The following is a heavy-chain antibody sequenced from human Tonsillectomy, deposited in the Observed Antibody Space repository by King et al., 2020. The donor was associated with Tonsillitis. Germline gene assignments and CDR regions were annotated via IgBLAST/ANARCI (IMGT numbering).Heavy chain of an antibody. CDR2: IYSGGSST. D-gene: IGHD3-22*01. V-gene: IGHV3-23*03. CDR1: GFTFSSYA. CDR3: AKDRESVDSFDSSGYYFAY. J-gene: IGHJ4*02. Sequence: VQLVEAGGGLVQPGGSLRLSCAASGFTFSSYAMSWVRQAPGKGLEWVSIIYSGGSSTYYADSVKGRFTISRDNSKNTLYLQMNSLRAEDTAVYYCAKDRESVDSFDSSGYYFAYWGQGPLVTVSS.